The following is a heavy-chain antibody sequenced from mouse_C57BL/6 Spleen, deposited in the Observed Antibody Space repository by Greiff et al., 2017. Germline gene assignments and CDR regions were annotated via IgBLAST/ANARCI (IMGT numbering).Heavy chain of an antibody. CDR1: GYTFTSYW. D-gene: IGHD2-3*01. CDR2: IDPSDSYT. CDR3: ARYHDGYYFDY. J-gene: IGHJ2*01. Sequence: VQLQQPGAELVMPGASVKLSCKASGYTFTSYWMHWVKQRPGQGLEWIGEIDPSDSYTNYNQKFKGKSTLTVDKSSSTAYMQLSSLTSEDSAVYYCARYHDGYYFDYWGQGTTLTVSS. V-gene: IGHV1-69*01.